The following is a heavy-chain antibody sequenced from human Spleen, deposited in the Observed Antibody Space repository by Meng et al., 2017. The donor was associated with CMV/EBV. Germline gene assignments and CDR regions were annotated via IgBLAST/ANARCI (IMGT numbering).Heavy chain of an antibody. CDR2: ISGSGGST. D-gene: IGHD3-22*01. Sequence: FRVRNYAMSEVRQAPGKGVEWVSGISGSGGSTFYVDSVKGRFTISRDNSKNTLFLQMNSLRAEDTAVYYCAKGSYYDDSAVYNWFHPWGQGALVTVSS. J-gene: IGHJ5*02. CDR1: FRVRNYA. CDR3: AKGSYYDDSAVYNWFHP. V-gene: IGHV3-23*01.